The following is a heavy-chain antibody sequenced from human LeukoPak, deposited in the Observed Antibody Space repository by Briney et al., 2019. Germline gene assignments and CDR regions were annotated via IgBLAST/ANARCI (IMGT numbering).Heavy chain of an antibody. V-gene: IGHV4-61*01. CDR1: GGSISSGSYY. CDR3: ASHSGYDYFDY. J-gene: IGHJ4*02. Sequence: SETLSLTCTVSGGSISSGSYYWSWIRQPPGKGLEWIGYKYNSGSTNYNPSLKSRVTISVDTSKNQFSLKLSSVTAADTAVYYCASHSGYDYFDYWGQGTLVTVSS. D-gene: IGHD5-12*01. CDR2: KYNSGST.